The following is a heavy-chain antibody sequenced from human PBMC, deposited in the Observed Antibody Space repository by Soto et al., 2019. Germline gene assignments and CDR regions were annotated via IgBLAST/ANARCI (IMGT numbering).Heavy chain of an antibody. J-gene: IGHJ4*02. CDR3: AKDSNDYGDSIFAY. Sequence: GGSLRLSCAASGFTFSSYSMNWVRQAPGKGLEWVSSISSSSSYIYYADSVKGRFTISRDNSKNTLYLQMNSLRAEDTAVYYCAKDSNDYGDSIFAYWGQGTLVTVSS. CDR1: GFTFSSYS. CDR2: ISSSSSYI. D-gene: IGHD4-17*01. V-gene: IGHV3-21*04.